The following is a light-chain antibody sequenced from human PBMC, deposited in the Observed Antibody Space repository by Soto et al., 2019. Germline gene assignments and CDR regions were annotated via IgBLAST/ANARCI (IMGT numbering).Light chain of an antibody. CDR3: SSYAGNSPLWV. CDR1: NSDVGRFNL. CDR2: EVS. J-gene: IGLJ3*02. Sequence: QSALTQPASVSGSPGQSITISCTGNNSDVGRFNLVSWYQHHPGKAPELILYEVSQRPSGVSSRFSGSKSGNTASLTISGLQAADEADYYCSSYAGNSPLWVFGGGTKLTVL. V-gene: IGLV2-23*02.